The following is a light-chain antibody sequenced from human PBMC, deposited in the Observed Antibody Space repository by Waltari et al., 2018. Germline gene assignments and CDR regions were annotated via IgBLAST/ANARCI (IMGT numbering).Light chain of an antibody. V-gene: IGKV2-30*02. CDR1: QSLVQRDGNIF. Sequence: DVVMTQSPLSLAVTLGQPASISCWSSQSLVQRDGNIFLNWFHQRPGQSPRRLIYKISSRESGVPDRFSGSGSGTDFTLKISRVEAEDVGIYYCLQSSQWPYAFGQGTKLEIK. J-gene: IGKJ2*01. CDR2: KIS. CDR3: LQSSQWPYA.